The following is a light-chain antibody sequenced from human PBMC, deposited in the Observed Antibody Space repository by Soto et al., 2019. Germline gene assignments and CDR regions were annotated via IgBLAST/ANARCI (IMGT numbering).Light chain of an antibody. CDR1: LNIYFKSNNRNY. V-gene: IGKV4-1*01. J-gene: IGKJ4*01. Sequence: DIVMTQSPDSLRVSLGERATISCTSSLNIYFKSNNRNYLAWYQQKTGQPPKLLVYWASTRESGVPDRFTGGGSGTYFTLTIDNVQPDDVAVYYCQQYFSTPLTFGGGTRVDIK. CDR2: WAS. CDR3: QQYFSTPLT.